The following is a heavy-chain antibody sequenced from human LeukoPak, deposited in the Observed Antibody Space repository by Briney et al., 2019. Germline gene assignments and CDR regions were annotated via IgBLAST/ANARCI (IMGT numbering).Heavy chain of an antibody. CDR1: NYTFISYG. Sequence: GASVKVSCKPSNYTFISYGMSWVRQAPGQGLEWLGYIRPMTGDTNYAQKFQDRVTFSMDTSTATAYMELRSLRSDDTAFYYCGRGVQSFDPWGQGTLVTVSS. J-gene: IGHJ5*02. V-gene: IGHV1-18*01. CDR3: GRGVQSFDP. CDR2: IRPMTGDT.